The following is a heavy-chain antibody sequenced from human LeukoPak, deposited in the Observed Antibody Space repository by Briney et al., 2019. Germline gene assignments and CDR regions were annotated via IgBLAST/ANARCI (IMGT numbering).Heavy chain of an antibody. CDR1: GYTFTNYY. CDR2: IDPNTGGT. D-gene: IGHD1-26*01. V-gene: IGHV1-2*06. CDR3: ARREESYFDY. Sequence: ASVKVSCKTSGYTFTNYYIHWVRQAPGQGLEWMGRIDPNTGGTKSAKNFQGRVTMTRDTSTSTAYMELRSLRSDDTAVYYCARREESYFDYWGQGTLVTVSS. J-gene: IGHJ4*02.